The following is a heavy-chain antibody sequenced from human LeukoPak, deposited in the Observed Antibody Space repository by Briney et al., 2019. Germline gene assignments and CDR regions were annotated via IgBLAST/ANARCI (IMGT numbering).Heavy chain of an antibody. J-gene: IGHJ4*02. CDR2: IYYSGST. V-gene: IGHV4-39*01. CDR1: GGSISSSSYY. CDR3: ARKAEDVVVPAAIGDY. Sequence: KPSETLSPTCTVSGGSISSSSYYWGWIRQPPGKGPEWIGSIYYSGSTYYNPSLKSRVTISVGTSKNQFSLKLSSVTAADTAVYYCARKAEDVVVPAAIGDYWGQGTLVTVSS. D-gene: IGHD2-2*02.